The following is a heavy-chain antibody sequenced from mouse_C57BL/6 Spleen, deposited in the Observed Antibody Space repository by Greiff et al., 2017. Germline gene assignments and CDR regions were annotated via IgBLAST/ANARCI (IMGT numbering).Heavy chain of an antibody. CDR2: IDPANGNT. CDR1: GFNITNTY. V-gene: IGHV14-3*01. J-gene: IGHJ1*03. D-gene: IGHD1-1*01. CDR3: ARGGIGVVATDWYFDG. Sequence: EVQGVESVAELVRPGASVKLSCTASGFNITNTYMHWVKQRPEQGLEWIGRIDPANGNTKYAPKFQGKATITADTSSNTAYLQLSSLTSEDTSIYYGARGGIGVVATDWYFDGWGTGTTVTVSS.